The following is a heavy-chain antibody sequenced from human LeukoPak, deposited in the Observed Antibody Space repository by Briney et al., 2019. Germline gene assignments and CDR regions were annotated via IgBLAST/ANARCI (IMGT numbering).Heavy chain of an antibody. V-gene: IGHV3-23*01. CDR2: ISGSGGST. J-gene: IGHJ4*02. D-gene: IGHD3-10*01. Sequence: GSLRLSCAASGFTFSSYAMHWVRQAPGKGLEWVSAISGSGGSTYYADSVKGRFTISRDNSKNTLYLQMNSLRAEDTAVYYCAKGAPLLWFGEPTGNTYFDYWGQGTLVTVSS. CDR3: AKGAPLLWFGEPTGNTYFDY. CDR1: GFTFSSYA.